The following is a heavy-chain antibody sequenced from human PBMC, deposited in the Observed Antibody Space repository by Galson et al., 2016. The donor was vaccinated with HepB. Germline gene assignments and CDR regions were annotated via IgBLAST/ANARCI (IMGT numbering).Heavy chain of an antibody. V-gene: IGHV3-7*01. CDR2: IKQDGSEK. Sequence: SLRLSCAASGFNFSSFWMTWVRQAPGKGLEWVANIKQDGSEKYYVDSVKGRFTISRDNAKSSVFLHMTSLRVEDSAVYYCARDWSTGIAGAGIDFWGQGTLVTVSS. CDR1: GFNFSSFW. CDR3: ARDWSTGIAGAGIDF. D-gene: IGHD6-13*01. J-gene: IGHJ4*02.